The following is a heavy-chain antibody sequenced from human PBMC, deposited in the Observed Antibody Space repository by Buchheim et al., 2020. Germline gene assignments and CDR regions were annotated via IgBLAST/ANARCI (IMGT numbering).Heavy chain of an antibody. Sequence: EVQLVESGGGLVQPGGSLRLSCAASGFTFSSYWMSWVRQAPGKGLEWVANKKQDGSEKYYVDSVKGRFTISRDNAKNSLYLQMNSLRAEDTAVYYCARDLSPGYYYYGMDVWGQGTT. CDR3: ARDLSPGYYYYGMDV. D-gene: IGHD3-16*02. J-gene: IGHJ6*02. V-gene: IGHV3-7*03. CDR1: GFTFSSYW. CDR2: KKQDGSEK.